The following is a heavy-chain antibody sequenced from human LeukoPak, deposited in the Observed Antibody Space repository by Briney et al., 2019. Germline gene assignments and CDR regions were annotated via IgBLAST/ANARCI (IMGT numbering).Heavy chain of an antibody. V-gene: IGHV3-21*04. CDR1: GFTFSSYS. Sequence: PGGSLRLSCAASGFTFSSYSMNWVRQAPGKGLEWVSSISSSSSYIYYADSVKGRFTISRDNAKNSLYLQMNSLRAEDTAVYYCAKGYDSSGYVGDYWGQGTLVTVSS. CDR3: AKGYDSSGYVGDY. J-gene: IGHJ4*02. CDR2: ISSSSSYI. D-gene: IGHD3-22*01.